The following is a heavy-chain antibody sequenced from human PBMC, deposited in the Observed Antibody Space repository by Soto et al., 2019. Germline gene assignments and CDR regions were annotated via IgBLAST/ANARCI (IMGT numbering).Heavy chain of an antibody. J-gene: IGHJ6*02. CDR1: GYSFTSYW. CDR3: ARRTATTHYYYGMDV. V-gene: IGHV5-51*03. Sequence: PGESLKISCKGSGYSFTSYWIGWVRQMPGKGLEWMGIIYPGDSDTRYSPSLRGQVTISADKSISTAYLQWSSLKASDTAMYYCARRTATTHYYYGMDVWGQGTTVTVSS. D-gene: IGHD1-7*01. CDR2: IYPGDSDT.